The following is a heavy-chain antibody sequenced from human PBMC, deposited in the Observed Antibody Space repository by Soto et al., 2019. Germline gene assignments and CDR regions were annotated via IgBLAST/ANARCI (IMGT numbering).Heavy chain of an antibody. CDR3: ARSSTVDTTAGGTHFDY. D-gene: IGHD1-1*01. CDR1: GYTFSNFA. CDR2: INRGNGNT. Sequence: SVKVSCKASGYTFSNFAMQWVRQAPGQRLEWMGWINRGNGNTEYSQKFQGRVTITRDTSASSVYMELSSLTSEDTAVYYCARSSTVDTTAGGTHFDYWG. J-gene: IGHJ4*01. V-gene: IGHV1-3*01.